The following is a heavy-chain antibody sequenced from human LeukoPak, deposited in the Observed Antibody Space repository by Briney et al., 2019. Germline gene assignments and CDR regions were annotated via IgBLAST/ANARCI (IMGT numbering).Heavy chain of an antibody. CDR3: AKEGIWYGHYVGYFDY. CDR2: IRYDGSDK. V-gene: IGHV3-30*02. CDR1: GFTFSSYG. J-gene: IGHJ4*02. D-gene: IGHD4-17*01. Sequence: GGSLRLSCAASGFTFSSYGMHWVRQAPGKGLEGVAFIRYDGSDKYYVDSVKGRFTISRDNSKNTLYLQMNSLRAGDTAVYYCAKEGIWYGHYVGYFDYWGQGTLVTVSS.